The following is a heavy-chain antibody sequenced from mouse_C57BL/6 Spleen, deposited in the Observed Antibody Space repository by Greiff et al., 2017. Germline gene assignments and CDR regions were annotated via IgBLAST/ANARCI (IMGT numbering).Heavy chain of an antibody. D-gene: IGHD1-3*01. CDR2: IYPGDGDT. V-gene: IGHV1-80*01. CDR3: ARSGSGTGYFAY. Sequence: VQLQQSGAELVKPGASVKISCKASGYAFSSYWMNWVKQRPGKGLEWIGQIYPGDGDTNYNGKFKGKATLTAAKSSSTAYMQLSSLTSEDSAVYFCARSGSGTGYFAYWGQGTTLTGSS. J-gene: IGHJ2*01. CDR1: GYAFSSYW.